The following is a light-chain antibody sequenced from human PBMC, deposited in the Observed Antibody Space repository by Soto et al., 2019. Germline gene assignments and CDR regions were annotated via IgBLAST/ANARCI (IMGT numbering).Light chain of an antibody. J-gene: IGLJ2*01. Sequence: QSVLTQPASVSGSPGQSITISCTGTSSDVGGYNYVSWYQQHPGKAPKLMIYDVTNRPSGVSNRFSGSKSGSTASLTISGLRAEDEADYYCSSYTSSSTQVFGGGTKVTVL. CDR1: SSDVGGYNY. CDR2: DVT. CDR3: SSYTSSSTQV. V-gene: IGLV2-14*03.